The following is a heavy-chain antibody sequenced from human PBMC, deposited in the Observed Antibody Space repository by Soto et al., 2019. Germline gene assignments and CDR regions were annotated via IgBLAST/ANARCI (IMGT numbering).Heavy chain of an antibody. CDR2: IWYDGSNK. Sequence: GGSLRLSCAASGFTFSSYGMHWVRQAPGKGLEWVAVIWYDGSNKYYADSVKGRFTISRDNSKNTLYLQMNSLRAEDTAVYYCARDIRRPVVTPDYYYGMDVWGQGTTVTVSS. CDR3: ARDIRRPVVTPDYYYGMDV. D-gene: IGHD2-21*02. J-gene: IGHJ6*02. V-gene: IGHV3-33*01. CDR1: GFTFSSYG.